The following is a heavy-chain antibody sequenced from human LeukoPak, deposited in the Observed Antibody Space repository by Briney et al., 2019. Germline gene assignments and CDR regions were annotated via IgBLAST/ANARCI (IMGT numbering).Heavy chain of an antibody. J-gene: IGHJ4*02. Sequence: GGSLRLSCAASGFTFSSYAMHWVRQAPGKGLEWVAVISYDGSNKYYADSVKGRFTISRDNSKNTLYLQMNSLRAEDTAVFYCASGSGHWGQGTLVTVSS. V-gene: IGHV3-30-3*01. CDR1: GFTFSSYA. CDR2: ISYDGSNK. D-gene: IGHD2-2*03. CDR3: ASGSGH.